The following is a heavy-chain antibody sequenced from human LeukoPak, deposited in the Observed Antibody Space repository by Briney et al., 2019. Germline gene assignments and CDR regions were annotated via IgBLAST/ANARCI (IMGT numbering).Heavy chain of an antibody. CDR3: ARVGRGSTSWIDY. D-gene: IGHD2-2*01. CDR2: IYYSGST. J-gene: IGHJ4*02. V-gene: IGHV4-30-4*01. CDR1: GGSISSGDYY. Sequence: SSETLSLTCTVSGGSISSGDYYWSWICQPPGKGLEWIGYIYYSGSTYYNPSLKSRVTISVDTSKNQFSLKLSSVTAADTAVYYCARVGRGSTSWIDYWGQGTLVTVSS.